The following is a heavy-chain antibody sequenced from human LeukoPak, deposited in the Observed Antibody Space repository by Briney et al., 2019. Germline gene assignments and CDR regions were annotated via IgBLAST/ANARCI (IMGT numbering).Heavy chain of an antibody. D-gene: IGHD5-12*01. CDR2: FDPEHSEK. V-gene: IGHV1-24*01. CDR3: ATETVAMTLDY. J-gene: IGHJ4*02. Sequence: GAAVKVSCKASGYTFTGYYMHWVRQAPGKGLEWMGGFDPEHSEKIYAQKFQGRVTMTEDTSTDTAYMELSRLKSENTAVYYCATETVAMTLDYWGQGTLVTVSS. CDR1: GYTFTGYY.